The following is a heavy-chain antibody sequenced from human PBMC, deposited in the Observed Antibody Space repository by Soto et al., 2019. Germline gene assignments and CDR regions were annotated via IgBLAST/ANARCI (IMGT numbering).Heavy chain of an antibody. CDR3: ARPKSAVPIVVVPAATWFDP. D-gene: IGHD2-2*01. V-gene: IGHV4-39*01. CDR1: GGSISSSSYY. CDR2: IYYSGST. Sequence: PSETLSLTCTVSGGSISSSSYYWGWIRQPPGKGLEWIGSIYYSGSTYYNPSLKSRVTISVDTSKNQFSLKLSSVTAADTAVYYCARPKSAVPIVVVPAATWFDPWGQGNRVTVSS. J-gene: IGHJ5*02.